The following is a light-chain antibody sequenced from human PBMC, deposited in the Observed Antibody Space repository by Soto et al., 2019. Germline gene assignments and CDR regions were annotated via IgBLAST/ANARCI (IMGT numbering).Light chain of an antibody. V-gene: IGKV1-5*03. CDR3: QQYKSYPYT. CDR2: KAS. CDR1: QSISSW. Sequence: DIQMTQSPSTLSASVGDRVTITCRASQSISSWLAWYQQKPGKAPKILIYKASNLENGVPLRFSGSGSGTEFTLTISSLQPDDFATYHCQQYKSYPYTFGQGTKLEIK. J-gene: IGKJ2*01.